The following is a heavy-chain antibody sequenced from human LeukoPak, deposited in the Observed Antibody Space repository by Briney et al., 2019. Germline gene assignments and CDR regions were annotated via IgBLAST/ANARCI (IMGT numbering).Heavy chain of an antibody. CDR2: ISYDGSNK. CDR3: AKGPRYCSSTSCFPPFDY. D-gene: IGHD2-2*01. Sequence: GRSLRLSCAASGFTFSNYGMHWVRQAPGKGLEWVAVISYDGSNKYYADSVKGRFTISRDNSKNTLYLQMNSLRAKDTAVYYCAKGPRYCSSTSCFPPFDYWGQGTLVTVSS. J-gene: IGHJ4*02. V-gene: IGHV3-30*18. CDR1: GFTFSNYG.